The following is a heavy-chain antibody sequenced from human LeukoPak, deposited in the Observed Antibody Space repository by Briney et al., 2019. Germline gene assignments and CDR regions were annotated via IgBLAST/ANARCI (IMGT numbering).Heavy chain of an antibody. CDR3: ARGYSYGTFDY. D-gene: IGHD5-18*01. V-gene: IGHV1-2*02. Sequence: ASVKVSCKASGYTFTGYYMHWVRQAPEQGLDGMGWINPNSGGTNYAQKFQGRVTMTRDTSISTAYMELSRLRSDDTAVYYCARGYSYGTFDYWGQGTLVTVSS. CDR2: INPNSGGT. CDR1: GYTFTGYY. J-gene: IGHJ4*02.